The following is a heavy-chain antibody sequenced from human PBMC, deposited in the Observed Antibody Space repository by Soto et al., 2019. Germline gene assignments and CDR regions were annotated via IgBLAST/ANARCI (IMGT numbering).Heavy chain of an antibody. J-gene: IGHJ6*02. CDR3: AREMNQLLRYYYYGMDV. Sequence: GGSLRLSCAASGFTFSSYWMSWVRQAPGKGLEWVANIKQDGSEKYYVDSVKGRFTISRDNAKNSLYLQMNSLRAEDTAVYYCAREMNQLLRYYYYGMDVWGQGTTVTVSS. CDR1: GFTFSSYW. V-gene: IGHV3-7*01. CDR2: IKQDGSEK. D-gene: IGHD2-2*01.